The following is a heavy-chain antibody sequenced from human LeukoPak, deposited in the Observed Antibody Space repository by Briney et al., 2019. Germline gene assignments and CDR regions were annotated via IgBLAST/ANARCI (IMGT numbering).Heavy chain of an antibody. J-gene: IGHJ6*03. Sequence: SETLSLTCAVYGGSFSGYYWSWIRQPPGKGLEWIGEINHSGSTNYNPSLKSRVTISVDTSKNQFSLKLSSVTAADTAVYYCARGRTGYQLLPTKKDYSYYYMDVWDKGTTVTVSS. D-gene: IGHD2-2*01. CDR3: ARGRTGYQLLPTKKDYSYYYMDV. CDR1: GGSFSGYY. V-gene: IGHV4-34*01. CDR2: INHSGST.